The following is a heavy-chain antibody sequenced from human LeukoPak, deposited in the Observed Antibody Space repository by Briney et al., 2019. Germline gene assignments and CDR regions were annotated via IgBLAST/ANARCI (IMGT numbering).Heavy chain of an antibody. CDR1: GYTFTGYY. CDR3: ARARIAVAGTRLLLGY. CDR2: INPNGGGT. J-gene: IGHJ4*02. V-gene: IGHV1-2*02. Sequence: ASVKVSCKASGYTFTGYYMHWVRQAPGQGLEWMGWINPNGGGTNYAQKFKGRVTMTRDTSISPASMELSRLTSDDTAVYYCARARIAVAGTRLLLGYWGPGTLVTVSS. D-gene: IGHD6-19*01.